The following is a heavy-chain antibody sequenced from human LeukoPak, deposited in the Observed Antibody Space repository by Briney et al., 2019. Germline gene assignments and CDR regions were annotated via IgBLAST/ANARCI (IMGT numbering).Heavy chain of an antibody. D-gene: IGHD5-12*01. CDR2: FYDSGST. V-gene: IGHV4-39*01. Sequence: SETPSLTCTVSGGSIRSRNYYWAWIRQPPGKGLEGIGNFYDSGSTYYNPSLKSRLTISGDTSKNQFSLKLTSVTAADTAVYYCARHTRPGCSGYENAFDIWGQGTMVTVSS. J-gene: IGHJ3*02. CDR1: GGSIRSRNYY. CDR3: ARHTRPGCSGYENAFDI.